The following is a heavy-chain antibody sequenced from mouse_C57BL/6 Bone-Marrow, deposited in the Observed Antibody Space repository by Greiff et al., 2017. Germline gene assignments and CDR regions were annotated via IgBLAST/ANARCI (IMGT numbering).Heavy chain of an antibody. D-gene: IGHD1-1*02. CDR1: GFSFSSYG. CDR3: ARPLNGGSSGGYFDV. V-gene: IGHV5-6*01. CDR2: ISSGGSYT. Sequence: EVHLVESGGDLVKPGGSLKLSCAASGFSFSSYGMSWVRQTPDKRLEWVATISSGGSYTYYPDSVKGRFTISRDNAKNTLYLQMSSLKSEDTAMYYCARPLNGGSSGGYFDVWGTGTTVTVSA. J-gene: IGHJ1*03.